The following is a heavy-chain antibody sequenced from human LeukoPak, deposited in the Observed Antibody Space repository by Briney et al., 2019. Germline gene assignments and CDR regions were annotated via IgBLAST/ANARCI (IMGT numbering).Heavy chain of an antibody. CDR1: GYTFTGYY. D-gene: IGHD2-15*01. J-gene: IGHJ3*02. CDR2: INPNSGGT. V-gene: IGHV1-2*04. CDR3: ARGSRTYCSGGSCPARAFDI. Sequence: GASVKVSCKASGYTFTGYYMHWVRQAPGQGLEWMGWINPNSGGTNYAQKFQGWVTMTRDTSISTAYMELSRLRSDDTAVYYCARGSRTYCSGGSCPARAFDIWGQGTMVTVSS.